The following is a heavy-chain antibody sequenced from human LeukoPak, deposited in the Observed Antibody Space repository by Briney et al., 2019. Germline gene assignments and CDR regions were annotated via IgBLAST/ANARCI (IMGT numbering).Heavy chain of an antibody. D-gene: IGHD6-13*01. J-gene: IGHJ4*02. CDR1: GFTFSSYG. CDR2: ISYDGSNK. V-gene: IGHV3-30*18. CDR3: AKVLVAAGPFDY. Sequence: GGSLRLSCAASGFTFSSYGMHWVRQAPGKGLEWVAVISYDGSNKYYADSVKGRFTISRDNSKNTLYLQMNSLRAEDTAVYYCAKVLVAAGPFDYWGQGTLVTVSS.